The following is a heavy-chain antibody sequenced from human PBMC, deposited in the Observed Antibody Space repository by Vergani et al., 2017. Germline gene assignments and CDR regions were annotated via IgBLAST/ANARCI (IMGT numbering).Heavy chain of an antibody. J-gene: IGHJ4*02. V-gene: IGHV1-46*01. D-gene: IGHD3-22*01. CDR2: INPSGGST. Sequence: QVQLVQSGAEVKKPGASVKVSCKASGYPFTSYYMHWVRQAPGQGLEWMGIINPSGGSTSYAQKFQGRVTMTRDTSTSTVYMELSSLRSEDTAVYYCARGPAISGYYYYFDYWGQGTLVTVSS. CDR3: ARGPAISGYYYYFDY. CDR1: GYPFTSYY.